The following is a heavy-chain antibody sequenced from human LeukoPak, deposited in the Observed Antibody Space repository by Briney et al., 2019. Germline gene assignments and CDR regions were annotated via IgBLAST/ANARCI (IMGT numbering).Heavy chain of an antibody. CDR3: ARDLPVAGTSRCFGY. CDR2: INPSGGST. CDR1: GYTFTSYY. D-gene: IGHD6-19*01. V-gene: IGHV1-46*01. Sequence: ASVKVSCKASGYTFTSYYMHWVRQAPEQGLAWMGIINPSGGSTSYAQKFQGRVTMTRDTSTSTVYMELSSLRSEDTAVYYCARDLPVAGTSRCFGYWGQGTLVTVSS. J-gene: IGHJ4*02.